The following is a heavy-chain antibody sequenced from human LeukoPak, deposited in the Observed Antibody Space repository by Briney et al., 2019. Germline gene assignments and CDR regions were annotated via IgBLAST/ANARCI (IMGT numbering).Heavy chain of an antibody. Sequence: SETLSLTCTVSGGSISSGGYYWSWIRQHPGKGLEWIGYIYYSGSTYYNPSLKSRVTISVDTSKNQFSLKLSSVTAADTAVYYCARRVRIHGMDVWGQGTTVTVSS. CDR1: GGSISSGGYY. V-gene: IGHV4-31*03. CDR3: ARRVRIHGMDV. D-gene: IGHD2-21*01. CDR2: IYYSGST. J-gene: IGHJ6*02.